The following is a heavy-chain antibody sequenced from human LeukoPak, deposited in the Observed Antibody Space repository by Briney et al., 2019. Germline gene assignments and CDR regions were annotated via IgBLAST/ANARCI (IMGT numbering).Heavy chain of an antibody. CDR3: ARDQNDSSGYSGGLDY. D-gene: IGHD3-22*01. V-gene: IGHV3-21*01. J-gene: IGHJ4*02. CDR1: GFTFSSYS. Sequence: KPGGSLRLSCAASGFTFSSYSMNWVRQAPGKGLEGVSSISSSSSYIYYADSGKGRFTISRDNAKNSLYLQMNGLRAEDTAVYYCARDQNDSSGYSGGLDYWGQGTLVTVSS. CDR2: ISSSSSYI.